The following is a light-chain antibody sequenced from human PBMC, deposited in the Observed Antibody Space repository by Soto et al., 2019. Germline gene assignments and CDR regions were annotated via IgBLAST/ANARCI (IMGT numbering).Light chain of an antibody. CDR2: EVS. CDR3: CSYAGSSTNYDV. CDR1: SSDVGSYNL. V-gene: IGLV2-23*02. Sequence: QSALTQPASVSGSPGQSITISCTGTSSDVGSYNLVSWYQQHPGKAPKLMIYEVSKRPSGVSNRFSGSKSGNTASLTISGLQAEDEADYYCCSYAGSSTNYDVCGTGTKLTVL. J-gene: IGLJ1*01.